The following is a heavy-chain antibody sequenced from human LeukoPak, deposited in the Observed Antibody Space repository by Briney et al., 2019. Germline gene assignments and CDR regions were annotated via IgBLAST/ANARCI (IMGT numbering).Heavy chain of an antibody. Sequence: ASVKVSCKASGYTFIDYGISWLRPAPGQGLEGVGWISAYNGVTKHAQKIQGRVTMTTDTSTSTAYMELRSLRSDDTAVYYCARSQFQHDKFDYWGQGNLVTVST. J-gene: IGHJ4*02. CDR3: ARSQFQHDKFDY. CDR1: GYTFIDYG. V-gene: IGHV1-18*01. CDR2: ISAYNGVT.